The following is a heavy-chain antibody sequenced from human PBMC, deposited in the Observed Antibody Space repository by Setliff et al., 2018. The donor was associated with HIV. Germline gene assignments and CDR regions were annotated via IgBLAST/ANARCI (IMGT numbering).Heavy chain of an antibody. CDR3: ARAARGGLQYGPTGHALDI. CDR2: ISPILGTT. V-gene: IGHV1-69*10. Sequence: SVKVSCKAAGGSFNNYAISWVRQAPGQGLEWVGGISPILGTTNSGPRFHGRVTITADKSTNTVYIGLSSLRSEDTALYYCARAARGGLQYGPTGHALDIWGQGTMVTVSS. CDR1: GGSFNNYA. D-gene: IGHD1-1*01. J-gene: IGHJ3*02.